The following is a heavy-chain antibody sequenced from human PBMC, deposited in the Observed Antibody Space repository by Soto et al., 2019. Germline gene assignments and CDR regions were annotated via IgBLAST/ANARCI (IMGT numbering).Heavy chain of an antibody. CDR3: ARVDTLPGSSGRDV. V-gene: IGHV4-31*03. J-gene: IGHJ6*02. D-gene: IGHD3-10*01. Sequence: PSETLSLTCTVSGGSISSGGYYWSWIRQHPGKGLEWIGYIYYSGSTYYNPSLKSRVTISVDTSKNQFSLKLSSVTAADTAVYYCARVDTLPGSSGRDVWGQGTTVTVSS. CDR1: GGSISSGGYY. CDR2: IYYSGST.